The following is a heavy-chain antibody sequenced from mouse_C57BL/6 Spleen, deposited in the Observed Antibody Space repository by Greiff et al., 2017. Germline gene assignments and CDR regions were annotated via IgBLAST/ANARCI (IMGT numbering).Heavy chain of an antibody. J-gene: IGHJ2*01. CDR3: ARELTGSGYFDY. CDR1: GYTFTSYW. D-gene: IGHD4-1*01. Sequence: VQLQQPGAELVKPGASVKMSCKASGYTFTSYWITWVKQRPGQGLEWIGDIYPGSGSTNYNEKFKSKATLTVDTSSSTAYMQRSRLTSEDSAVYYCARELTGSGYFDYWGQGTTLTV. V-gene: IGHV1-55*01. CDR2: IYPGSGST.